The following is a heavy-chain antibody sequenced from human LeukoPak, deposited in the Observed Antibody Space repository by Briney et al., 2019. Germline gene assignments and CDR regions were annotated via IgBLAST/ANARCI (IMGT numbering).Heavy chain of an antibody. CDR3: ARSEATGLPVDS. CDR1: GFSSNNYA. Sequence: PGGSLRLSCAASGFSSNNYAMSWVRQAPGKGLEYVSAISSNGVSTYYANSVKGRFSISRDNSKNTLYLQMGSLRTGDMAVYYCARSEATGLPVDSWGQGTLVTVSS. V-gene: IGHV3-64*01. CDR2: ISSNGVST. J-gene: IGHJ4*02. D-gene: IGHD4-11*01.